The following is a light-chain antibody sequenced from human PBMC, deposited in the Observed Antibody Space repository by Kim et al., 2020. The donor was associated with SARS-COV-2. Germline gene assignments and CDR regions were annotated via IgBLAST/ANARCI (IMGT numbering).Light chain of an antibody. CDR2: EVS. CDR1: SRDVGSDNL. Sequence: GESITISCTGTSRDVGSDNLVAWYQQHPGKAPKLMSYEVSKRPSGVSNRFSGSKSGNTASLTISGIQAEDEADYYCCSYAADSTYVFGTGTKVTVL. V-gene: IGLV2-23*02. J-gene: IGLJ1*01. CDR3: CSYAADSTYV.